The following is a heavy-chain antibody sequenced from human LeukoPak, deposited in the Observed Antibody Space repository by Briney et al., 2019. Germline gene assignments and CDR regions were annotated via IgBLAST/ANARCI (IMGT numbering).Heavy chain of an antibody. J-gene: IGHJ3*02. Sequence: SETLSLTCTVSGGSISGYYWSWIRQPPGKGLEWIGYIYYSGSTNYNPSLKSRVTISEDTSKNQFSLKLSSVTAADTAVYYCARGAGLPRAFDIWGQGTMVTVSS. CDR2: IYYSGST. D-gene: IGHD2-15*01. CDR3: ARGAGLPRAFDI. CDR1: GGSISGYY. V-gene: IGHV4-59*01.